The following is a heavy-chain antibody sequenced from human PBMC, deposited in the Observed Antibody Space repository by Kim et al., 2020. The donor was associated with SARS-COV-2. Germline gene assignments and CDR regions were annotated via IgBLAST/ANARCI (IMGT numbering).Heavy chain of an antibody. V-gene: IGHV4-34*01. D-gene: IGHD3-10*01. Sequence: SETLSLTCAVYGGSFSGYYWSWIRQPPGKGLEWIGEINHSGSTNYNPSLKSRVTISVDTSKNQLSLKLNYVTAADTAVYYCARGPPLRITMVRGVIDWFDPWGQGTLVTVSS. CDR3: ARGPPLRITMVRGVIDWFDP. J-gene: IGHJ5*02. CDR2: INHSGST. CDR1: GGSFSGYY.